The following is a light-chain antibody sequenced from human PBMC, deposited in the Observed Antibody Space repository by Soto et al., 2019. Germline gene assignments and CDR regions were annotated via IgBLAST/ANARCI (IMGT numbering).Light chain of an antibody. CDR1: QGIRDS. CDR3: HSYDSSPSWT. Sequence: DIQMTQSPSSLSASVGDRVTITCRASQGIRDSLAWYQQKPGEVPKLLIFAASALQSGVPSRFSGGGSGTDFTLTITNLQPEDGATYYCHSYDSSPSWTFGQGTRVEIK. CDR2: AAS. J-gene: IGKJ1*01. V-gene: IGKV1-27*01.